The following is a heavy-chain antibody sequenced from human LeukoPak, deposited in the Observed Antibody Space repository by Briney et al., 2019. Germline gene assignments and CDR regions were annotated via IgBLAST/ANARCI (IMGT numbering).Heavy chain of an antibody. CDR3: ARGRYCTATTCDAGGDAFDI. V-gene: IGHV4-4*07. D-gene: IGHD2-2*01. J-gene: IGHJ3*02. CDR2: IYPRGST. Sequence: PSETLSLTCTVSGGPISNYYWSWIRQPAGKGLEWIGRIYPRGSTTYSSSLKSRVTMSADTSKNHFSLNLTSLTAADTAVYYCARGRYCTATTCDAGGDAFDIWGQGTMVTVSS. CDR1: GGPISNYY.